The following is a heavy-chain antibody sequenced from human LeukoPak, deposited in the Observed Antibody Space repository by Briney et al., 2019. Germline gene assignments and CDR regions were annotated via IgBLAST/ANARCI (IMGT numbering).Heavy chain of an antibody. J-gene: IGHJ4*02. CDR1: GYTFTGYH. V-gene: IGHV1-2*02. CDR3: ATGERLVPAAMWFDY. Sequence: ASVKVSCKASGYTFTGYHMHWVRQAPGQGLEWMGWINPKSGGRSYAQRFQGRVTMTRDTSISTAYMELSRLRSDDTAVYYCATGERLVPAAMWFDYWGQGTLVTVSS. D-gene: IGHD2-2*01. CDR2: INPKSGGR.